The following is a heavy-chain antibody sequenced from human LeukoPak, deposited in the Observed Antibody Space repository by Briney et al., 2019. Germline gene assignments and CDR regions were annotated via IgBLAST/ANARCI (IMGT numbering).Heavy chain of an antibody. V-gene: IGHV3-33*08. Sequence: GGSLRLSCAASGFSFSSNWMTWVRQAPGKGLEWVAVIWYDGSNKYYADSVKGRFTISRDNSKNTLYLQMNSLRAEDTAVYYCARALLDYWGQGTLVTVSS. CDR2: IWYDGSNK. CDR3: ARALLDY. CDR1: GFSFSSNW. J-gene: IGHJ4*02.